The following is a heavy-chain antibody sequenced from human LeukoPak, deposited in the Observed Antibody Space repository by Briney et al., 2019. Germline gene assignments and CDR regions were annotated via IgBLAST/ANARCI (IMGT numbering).Heavy chain of an antibody. Sequence: PGGSLRLSCATSGFTFSSYSMNWVRQAPGKGLEWVSSISSSSSYIYYADSVKGRFTISRDNAKNSLYLQMNSLRAEDTAVYYCARDLEWELPGGSYWGQGTLVTVSS. CDR3: ARDLEWELPGGSY. CDR2: ISSSSSYI. J-gene: IGHJ4*02. V-gene: IGHV3-21*01. D-gene: IGHD1-26*01. CDR1: GFTFSSYS.